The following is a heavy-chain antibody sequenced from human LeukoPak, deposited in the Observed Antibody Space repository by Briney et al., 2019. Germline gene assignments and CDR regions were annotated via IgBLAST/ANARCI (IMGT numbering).Heavy chain of an antibody. D-gene: IGHD3-16*02. J-gene: IGHJ4*02. Sequence: GASVKVSCKASGYTFTSYGISWVRQAPGQGLEWMGWISAYNGNTNYAQKLQGRVTMTTDTSTSTAYMELRSLRSDDTAVYYCARGYMLAAYDYVWGSYRYNPFDYWGQGTLVTVSS. CDR2: ISAYNGNT. V-gene: IGHV1-18*01. CDR1: GYTFTSYG. CDR3: ARGYMLAAYDYVWGSYRYNPFDY.